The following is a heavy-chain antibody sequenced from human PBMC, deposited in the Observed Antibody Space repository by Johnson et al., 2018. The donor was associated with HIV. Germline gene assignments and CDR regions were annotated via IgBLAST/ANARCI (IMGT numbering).Heavy chain of an antibody. D-gene: IGHD5-18*01. J-gene: IGHJ3*02. Sequence: VQLVESGGGVVQPGRSLRLSCAASGFSLSSYAMHWVRQAPGKGLEWMAFISYNEDKKYYADSVKGRFTISRDNSKNILYLQMNSLRAEDTATYYCARLPSGYNRDTFNIWGQGTMVTVSS. CDR1: GFSLSSYA. CDR3: ARLPSGYNRDTFNI. CDR2: ISYNEDKK. V-gene: IGHV3-30*04.